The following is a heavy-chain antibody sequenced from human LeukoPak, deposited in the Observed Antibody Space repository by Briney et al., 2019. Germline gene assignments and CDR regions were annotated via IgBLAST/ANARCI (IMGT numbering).Heavy chain of an antibody. V-gene: IGHV3-23*01. CDR1: GITLSNYG. CDR3: AKRGVVVRVILVGFHKEAYYFDS. CDR2: IGDSGGRT. J-gene: IGHJ4*02. Sequence: PGGSLRLSCAVSGITLSNYGMSWVRQAPGKGLEWVAGIGDSGGRTNYADSVKGRFTISRDNPKNTLYLQMSSLRAEDTAVYFCAKRGVVVRVILVGFHKEAYYFDSWGQGALVTVSS. D-gene: IGHD3-10*01.